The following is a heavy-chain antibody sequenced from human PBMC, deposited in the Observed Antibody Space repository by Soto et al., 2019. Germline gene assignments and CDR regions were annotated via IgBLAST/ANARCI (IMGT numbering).Heavy chain of an antibody. CDR2: ISGSGGST. V-gene: IGHV3-23*01. D-gene: IGHD2-2*01. CDR3: AKGDYCSSTSCRYGGVEGAAAGEFVYGY. J-gene: IGHJ4*02. Sequence: GGSLRLSCAASGFTFSSYAMSWVRQAPGKGLEWVSAISGSGGSTYYADSVKGRFPISRDNSKNTLYLQMNSLRAEDTAVYYCAKGDYCSSTSCRYGGVEGAAAGEFVYGYWGQGTLVTVSS. CDR1: GFTFSSYA.